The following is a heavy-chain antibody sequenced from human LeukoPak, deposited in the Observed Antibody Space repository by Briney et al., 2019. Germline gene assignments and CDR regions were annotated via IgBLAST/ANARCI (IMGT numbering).Heavy chain of an antibody. V-gene: IGHV3-74*01. CDR1: GFTFSRYW. J-gene: IGHJ4*02. D-gene: IGHD2-15*01. Sequence: GGSLRLSCAASGFTFSRYWMHWVRQAPGEGLVWVSRMNSDGTNTNYADSVKGRFTISRDNAKNTLYLQMNSLRADDTAVYYCARDICSGIGCYPRAPFDYWGQGTLVTVSS. CDR2: MNSDGTNT. CDR3: ARDICSGIGCYPRAPFDY.